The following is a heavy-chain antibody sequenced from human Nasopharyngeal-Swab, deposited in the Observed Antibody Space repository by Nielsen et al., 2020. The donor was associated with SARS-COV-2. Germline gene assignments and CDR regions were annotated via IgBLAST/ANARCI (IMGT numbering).Heavy chain of an antibody. CDR1: GFGFSNYA. V-gene: IGHV3-30-3*01. J-gene: IGHJ4*02. CDR3: ARDDKVGRRSDGYILSY. CDR2: IAYDGRNK. D-gene: IGHD5-24*01. Sequence: EGSLRLSCAASGFGFSNYAMHWVRQAPGRGLEWVAVIAYDGRNKYYADSVKGRFTISRDNSMNTLHLQMSDLRAEDTAMYYCARDDKVGRRSDGYILSYWGQGTLVTVSS.